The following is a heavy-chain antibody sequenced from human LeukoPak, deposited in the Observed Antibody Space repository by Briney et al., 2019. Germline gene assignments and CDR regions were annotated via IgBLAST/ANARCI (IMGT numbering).Heavy chain of an antibody. V-gene: IGHV4-59*04. D-gene: IGHD1-26*01. CDR1: NGSAISFA. Sequence: SETLSLTCSVSNGSAISFAWNWIRQRPGGGLEGIGYTYYSGTTYYNPSLKGRATISIARSKTQISLTLRKAAAADTAVYYCARRLGATHDNWFDPWGPGILVTVSS. J-gene: IGHJ5*01. CDR2: TYYSGTT. CDR3: ARRLGATHDNWFDP.